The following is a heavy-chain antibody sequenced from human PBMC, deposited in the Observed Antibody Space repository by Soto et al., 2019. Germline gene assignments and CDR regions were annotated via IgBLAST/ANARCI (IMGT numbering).Heavy chain of an antibody. CDR2: VYHSGST. J-gene: IGHJ4*02. Sequence: SETLSLTCSVSGGSMRNYYWNRIRQPPGRGLEWIGYVYHSGSTNYNPSLKSRVSMSVDVSRNHFSLTLHSVTAADTAVYFCTSSYSTSSSPDYWGQGTLVTVSS. CDR3: TSSYSTSSSPDY. CDR1: GGSMRNYY. V-gene: IGHV4-59*01. D-gene: IGHD6-6*01.